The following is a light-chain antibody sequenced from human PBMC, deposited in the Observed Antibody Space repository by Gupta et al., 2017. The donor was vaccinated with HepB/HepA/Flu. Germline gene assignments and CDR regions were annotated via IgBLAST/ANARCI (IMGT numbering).Light chain of an antibody. Sequence: ELVMTQSPTTLSVSPGERATLSCRASQKIYNNLAWFQQKPGQAPRLLIYSASSRSTGIPARFSGSASGTEFTLTISSLQSEDFALYYCQQYHAWPRTFVQGTKVEIK. CDR3: QQYHAWPRT. V-gene: IGKV3-15*01. J-gene: IGKJ1*01. CDR2: SAS. CDR1: QKIYNN.